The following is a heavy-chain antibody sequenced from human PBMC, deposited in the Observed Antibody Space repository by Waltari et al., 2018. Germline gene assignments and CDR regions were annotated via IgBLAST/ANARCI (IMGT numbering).Heavy chain of an antibody. Sequence: QVQLQQWGAGLLKPSETLSLTCGVHGGSFSGYYWSWIRQPPGKGLEWIGEVNHSGSPNYNPSLKSRVTISVDTSKNLFSLTLTSVTAADTAVYYCAKGPTIAVALSWGQGTMVTVSS. CDR2: VNHSGSP. CDR1: GGSFSGYY. D-gene: IGHD6-19*01. CDR3: AKGPTIAVALS. J-gene: IGHJ3*01. V-gene: IGHV4-34*01.